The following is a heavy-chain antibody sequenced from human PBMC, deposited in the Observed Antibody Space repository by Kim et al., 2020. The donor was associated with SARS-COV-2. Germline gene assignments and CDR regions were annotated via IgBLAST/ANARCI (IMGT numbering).Heavy chain of an antibody. D-gene: IGHD1-1*01. Sequence: ASVKVSCKASGYTFTSYAMHWVRQAPGQRLEWMGWINAGNGNTKYSQKFQGRVTITRDTSASTAYMELSSLRSEDTAVYYCARDQVNWNDALGFDYWGQGTLVTVSS. CDR3: ARDQVNWNDALGFDY. CDR1: GYTFTSYA. J-gene: IGHJ4*02. V-gene: IGHV1-3*01. CDR2: INAGNGNT.